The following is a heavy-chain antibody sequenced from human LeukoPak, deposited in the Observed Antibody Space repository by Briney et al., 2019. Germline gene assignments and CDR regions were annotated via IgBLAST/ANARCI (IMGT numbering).Heavy chain of an antibody. CDR1: GFTFSSYG. V-gene: IGHV3-30*03. Sequence: GGSLRLSCAASGFTFSSYGMHWVRQAPGKGLEWVAVISYDGSNKYYADSVKGRFTISRDNSKNTLYLQMNSLRAEDTAVYYCAREGSSSWPSSLDYWGQGTLVTVSS. CDR3: AREGSSSWPSSLDY. CDR2: ISYDGSNK. J-gene: IGHJ4*02. D-gene: IGHD6-13*01.